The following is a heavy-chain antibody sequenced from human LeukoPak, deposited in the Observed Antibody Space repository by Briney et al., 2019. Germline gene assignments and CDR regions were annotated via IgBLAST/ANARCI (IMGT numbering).Heavy chain of an antibody. Sequence: PGGSLTLSCAASGFTFDKYGMSWIRQAAGKGLEWVAGIDWNGGSTAYADSVKGRFTISRDNAKHSLYLQMNTLRHEDTAFYFCAKDYTFYYDSSGYYSWRWFDYWGQGALVPVSS. CDR3: AKDYTFYYDSSGYYSWRWFDY. D-gene: IGHD3-22*01. J-gene: IGHJ4*02. CDR1: GFTFDKYG. CDR2: IDWNGGST. V-gene: IGHV3-20*04.